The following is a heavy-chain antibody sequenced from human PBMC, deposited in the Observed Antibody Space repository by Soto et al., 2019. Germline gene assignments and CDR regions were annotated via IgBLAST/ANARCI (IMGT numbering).Heavy chain of an antibody. Sequence: QVQLVQSGAEVKKPGSSVKVSCKASGGTFSSYTISWVRQAPGQGLEWMGRIIPILGIASYAQKFQGRVTITADKSTGTAYMELSSLRSEDTAVYYCAASYCSSTRCAYYFDYWGQGTLVTVSS. CDR2: IIPILGIA. CDR1: GGTFSSYT. CDR3: AASYCSSTRCAYYFDY. V-gene: IGHV1-69*02. J-gene: IGHJ4*02. D-gene: IGHD2-2*01.